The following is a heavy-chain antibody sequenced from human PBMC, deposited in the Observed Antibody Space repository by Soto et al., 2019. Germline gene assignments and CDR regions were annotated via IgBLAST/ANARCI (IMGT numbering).Heavy chain of an antibody. CDR2: ISGSGGST. J-gene: IGHJ3*02. D-gene: IGHD6-19*01. V-gene: IGHV3-23*01. Sequence: TGGALRLSCAASGFTFSSYVMSGGRQAPGKGLEWVSGISGSGGSTYYADSGKGRFTTSRDNSKNTLYLQMNSLRAEDTAVYCCARNQGSSGWRVDDAFDIWGQGTLVTVSS. CDR1: GFTFSSYV. CDR3: ARNQGSSGWRVDDAFDI.